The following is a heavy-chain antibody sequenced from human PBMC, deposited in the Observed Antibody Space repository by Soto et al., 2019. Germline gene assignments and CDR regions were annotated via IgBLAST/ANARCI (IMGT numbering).Heavy chain of an antibody. J-gene: IGHJ6*02. Sequence: SVKVSCKASGFTFSNSAVQWVRQARGQRLEWLGWIVVGSGNTNYAQKFQDRVTVSRDMSTSTAYMDLGSLRAEDTAADYCAADPYHCSGADCYSIDLPGVSYNGMDVWGQGTSVTVSS. V-gene: IGHV1-58*01. CDR1: GFTFSNSA. CDR2: IVVGSGNT. D-gene: IGHD2-15*01. CDR3: AADPYHCSGADCYSIDLPGVSYNGMDV.